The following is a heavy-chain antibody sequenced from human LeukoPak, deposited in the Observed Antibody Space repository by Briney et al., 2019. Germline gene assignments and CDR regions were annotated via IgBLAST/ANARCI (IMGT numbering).Heavy chain of an antibody. Sequence: PGGSLRLSCAASGFTFSSYWMSWVRQAPGKGLEWVANIKQDGSEKYCVDSVKGRFTISRDNAKNSLYLQMNSLRAEDTAVYYCASDLKSGSYSRYYYYMDVWGKGTTVTVSS. CDR2: IKQDGSEK. V-gene: IGHV3-7*01. D-gene: IGHD1-26*01. CDR1: GFTFSSYW. CDR3: ASDLKSGSYSRYYYYMDV. J-gene: IGHJ6*03.